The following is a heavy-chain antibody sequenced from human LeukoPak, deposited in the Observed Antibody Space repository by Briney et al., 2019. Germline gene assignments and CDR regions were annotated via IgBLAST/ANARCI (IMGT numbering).Heavy chain of an antibody. CDR2: IYYSGST. D-gene: IGHD6-19*01. J-gene: IGHJ4*02. CDR3: ARGDESSGWYGLNFDY. V-gene: IGHV4-61*01. CDR1: GGSVSSGSYY. Sequence: SETLSLTCTVSGGSVSSGSYYWSWIRQPAGEGLEWIGYIYYSGSTNYNPSLKSRVTISVDTSKNQFSLKLSSVTAADTAVYYCARGDESSGWYGLNFDYWGQGTLVTVSS.